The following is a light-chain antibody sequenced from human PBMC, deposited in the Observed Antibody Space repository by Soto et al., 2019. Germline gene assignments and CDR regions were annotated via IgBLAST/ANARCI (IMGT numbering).Light chain of an antibody. J-gene: IGKJ5*01. CDR2: AAS. CDR1: QSISIN. V-gene: IGKV3-15*01. CDR3: QQYNNWIT. Sequence: EIVMTQSPATMSVSPGERAILSCRASQSISINLAWYQQKPGQAPSLLIYAASNRATGVPARCSGSWSGTEFTLTISSLQSEEFAVYYCQQYNNWITFGQGTRLEIK.